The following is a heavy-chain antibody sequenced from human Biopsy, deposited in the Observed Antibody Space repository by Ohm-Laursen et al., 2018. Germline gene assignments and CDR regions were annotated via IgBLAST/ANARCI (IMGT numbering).Heavy chain of an antibody. Sequence: SLRLSCTASGFTVSRNYMTWVRQPPGKGLEWVSVIDIGGYTHYTDSVKGRFTISRDNSKNTLYLQMNNLSAEDTAVYYCARSTYYYESSGTRRGLDIWGQGTMVTVSS. CDR2: IDIGGYT. V-gene: IGHV3-53*01. CDR1: GFTVSRNY. D-gene: IGHD3-22*01. J-gene: IGHJ3*02. CDR3: ARSTYYYESSGTRRGLDI.